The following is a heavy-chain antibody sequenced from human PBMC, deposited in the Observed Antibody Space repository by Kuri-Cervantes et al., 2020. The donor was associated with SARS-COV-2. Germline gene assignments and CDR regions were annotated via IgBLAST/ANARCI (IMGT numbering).Heavy chain of an antibody. V-gene: IGHV1-69*04. D-gene: IGHD1-26*01. CDR1: GATFSSYA. CDR2: IIPISDIV. Sequence: SVKVSCKASGATFSSYAISWVRQAPGQGLEWMGRIIPISDIVNYAQKFQGRVTMTEDTSTDTAYMELSSLRSEDTAVYYCATTGLRGSYSQFDIWGQGTRVTVSS. CDR3: ATTGLRGSYSQFDI. J-gene: IGHJ3*02.